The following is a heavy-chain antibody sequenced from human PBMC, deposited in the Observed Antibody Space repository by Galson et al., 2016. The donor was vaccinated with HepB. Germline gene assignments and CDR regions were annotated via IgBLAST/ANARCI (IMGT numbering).Heavy chain of an antibody. D-gene: IGHD3-10*01. CDR2: IRISSRTI. Sequence: SLRLSCAASGFTVSNNYMTWVRQAPGKGLEWLSYIRISSRTIYYADSVKGRFTISRDNAKHSLYLQMKSLRDEDTAVYYCATVWLRELYSLSMDVWGQGTTVTVSS. J-gene: IGHJ6*02. V-gene: IGHV3-11*04. CDR3: ATVWLRELYSLSMDV. CDR1: GFTVSNNY.